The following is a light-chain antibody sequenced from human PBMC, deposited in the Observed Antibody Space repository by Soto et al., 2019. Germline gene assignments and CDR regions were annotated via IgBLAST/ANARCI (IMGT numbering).Light chain of an antibody. Sequence: EIVLTQSPGTLSLSPGERATLSCRASQSVSSNYLAWYQQKPGQAPRLLIYDASSRATGIPDRFSGSGSGTDFTLTISRLEPEDLAVYYCQQYGTSPQTFGQGTRWRL. CDR1: QSVSSNY. J-gene: IGKJ5*01. CDR3: QQYGTSPQT. CDR2: DAS. V-gene: IGKV3-20*01.